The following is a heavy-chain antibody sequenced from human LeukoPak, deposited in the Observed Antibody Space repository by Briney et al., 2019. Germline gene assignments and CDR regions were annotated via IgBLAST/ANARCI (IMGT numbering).Heavy chain of an antibody. V-gene: IGHV3-7*01. D-gene: IGHD3-22*01. CDR1: GFTFSSYA. Sequence: GGSLRLSCAASGFTFSSYAMSWVRQAPGKGLAWVANIKQDGSEAYLVDSVKGRFTISRDNAKSSLFLQMNSLRAEDSAVYYCARAPPRHYYDNTEYYFDYWGQGTLVTVSS. J-gene: IGHJ4*02. CDR2: IKQDGSEA. CDR3: ARAPPRHYYDNTEYYFDY.